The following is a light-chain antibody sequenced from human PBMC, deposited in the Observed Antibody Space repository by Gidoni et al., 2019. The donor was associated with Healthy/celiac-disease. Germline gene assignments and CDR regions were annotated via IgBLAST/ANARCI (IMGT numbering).Light chain of an antibody. CDR2: DAS. V-gene: IGKV1-33*01. CDR3: QQYYNIPCS. J-gene: IGKJ2*04. Sequence: DIQMTQSPSSLSASGGDRVTITCQARQDISNYLNWYQQQPGKAPKLLLYDASNLETGVPSRFSGSGSGTDFTFTISSLQPEDIATSYCQQYYNIPCSFGQGTKLEIK. CDR1: QDISNY.